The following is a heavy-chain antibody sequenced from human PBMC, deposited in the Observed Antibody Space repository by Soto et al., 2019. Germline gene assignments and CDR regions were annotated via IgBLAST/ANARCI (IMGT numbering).Heavy chain of an antibody. Sequence: QVQLVQSGAEVKKPGSSVKVSCKAAGGTFSSYAISWLRQAPGQGLEWMGGIIPISDTTNYAQKFQGRVTITADESTSTAYMELSSLSSEDTAVYYCARSQGSSTSLEIYYYFYYGMDVWGQGTTVTVSS. J-gene: IGHJ6*02. CDR1: GGTFSSYA. CDR3: ARSQGSSTSLEIYYYFYYGMDV. V-gene: IGHV1-69*01. CDR2: IIPISDTT. D-gene: IGHD2-2*01.